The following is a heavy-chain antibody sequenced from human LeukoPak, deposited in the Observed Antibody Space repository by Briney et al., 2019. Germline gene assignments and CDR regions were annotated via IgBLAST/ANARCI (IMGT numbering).Heavy chain of an antibody. CDR2: ISPNSGET. CDR1: GYTFTDYY. V-gene: IGHV1-2*02. CDR3: ARDGNFDY. Sequence: ASVKVSCKASGYTFTDYYMHWVRQAPGQGLEWMGWISPNSGETSYAQKFQGRVTMTRDTSIRTVYMEENSLRPDDTAVFYCARDGNFDYWGQGTLVTVSS. D-gene: IGHD1-1*01. J-gene: IGHJ4*02.